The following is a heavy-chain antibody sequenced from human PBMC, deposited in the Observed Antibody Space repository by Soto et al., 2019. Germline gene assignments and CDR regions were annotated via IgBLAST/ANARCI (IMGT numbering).Heavy chain of an antibody. CDR2: ISYSGST. CDR3: ARAPYGGYGNYYYYMDV. CDR1: GGSISSYY. Sequence: SETLSLTCTVSGGSISSYYWSWIRQPPGKGLEWIGYISYSGSTNYNPTLKSRVTISVATSKNQFSLKLSSVTAADTAVYYCARAPYGGYGNYYYYMDVWGKGTTVTVSS. D-gene: IGHD4-17*01. V-gene: IGHV4-59*01. J-gene: IGHJ6*03.